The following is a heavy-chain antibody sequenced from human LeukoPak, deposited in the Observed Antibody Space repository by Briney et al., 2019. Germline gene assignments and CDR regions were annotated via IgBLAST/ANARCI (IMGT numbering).Heavy chain of an antibody. J-gene: IGHJ3*02. Sequence: GGSLRLSCAASGFTFSSYSMNWARQAPGKGLEWVSSISSSSSYIYYADSVKGRFTISRDNAKNSLYLQMNSLRAEDTAVYYCARDGGAYCSSTSCPDAFDIWGQGTMVTVSS. CDR3: ARDGGAYCSSTSCPDAFDI. V-gene: IGHV3-21*01. CDR2: ISSSSSYI. D-gene: IGHD2-2*01. CDR1: GFTFSSYS.